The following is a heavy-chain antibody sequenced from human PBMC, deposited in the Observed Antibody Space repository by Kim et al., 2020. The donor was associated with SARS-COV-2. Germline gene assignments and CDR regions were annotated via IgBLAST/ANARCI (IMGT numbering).Heavy chain of an antibody. CDR1: GYSISSGYY. Sequence: SETLSLTCTVSGYSISSGYYWGWIRQPPGKGLEWIGSIYHSGSTYYNPSLKSRVTISVDTSKNQFSLKLSSVTAADTAVYYCARDYYDFWSGYRTSGAFDIWGQGTMVTVSS. CDR2: IYHSGST. V-gene: IGHV4-38-2*02. J-gene: IGHJ3*02. CDR3: ARDYYDFWSGYRTSGAFDI. D-gene: IGHD3-3*01.